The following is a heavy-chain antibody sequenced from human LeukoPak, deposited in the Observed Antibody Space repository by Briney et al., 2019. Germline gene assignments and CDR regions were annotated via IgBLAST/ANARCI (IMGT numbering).Heavy chain of an antibody. Sequence: SQTLSLTCAVSGGSISSGGYSWGWIRQPPGKGLEWIGYIYHSGSTYYNPSLKSRVTISVDRSKNQFSLKLSSVTAADTAVYYCARVLTPEETGPYPANWFDPWGQGTLVTVSS. CDR2: IYHSGST. CDR3: ARVLTPEETGPYPANWFDP. J-gene: IGHJ5*02. D-gene: IGHD1-14*01. CDR1: GGSISSGGYS. V-gene: IGHV4-30-2*01.